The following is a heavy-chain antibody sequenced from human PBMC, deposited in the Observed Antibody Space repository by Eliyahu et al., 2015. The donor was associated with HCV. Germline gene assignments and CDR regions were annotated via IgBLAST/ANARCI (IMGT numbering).Heavy chain of an antibody. D-gene: IGHD2-2*01. V-gene: IGHV3-48*01. J-gene: IGHJ4*02. Sequence: EVQLVESGGGLVQPGGSLRLSCAASGFXFSSHSMNWVRQAPGKGLEWVSYMSSSSSTIYYADSVKGRFTISRDNAKNSLYLQMNSLRAEDTAVYYCARTGCSSTSCYANDYWGRGTLVTVSS. CDR1: GFXFSSHS. CDR3: ARTGCSSTSCYANDY. CDR2: MSSSSSTI.